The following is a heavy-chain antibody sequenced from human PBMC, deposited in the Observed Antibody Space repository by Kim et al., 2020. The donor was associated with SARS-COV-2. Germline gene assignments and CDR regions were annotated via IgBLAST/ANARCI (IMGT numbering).Heavy chain of an antibody. J-gene: IGHJ4*01. V-gene: IGHV5-10-1*01. Sequence: NYSPSFQGHVTISADKSISTAYLQWSSLKASDTAMYYCARHSAAAGTFDYWGHGTLVTVSS. D-gene: IGHD6-13*01. CDR3: ARHSAAAGTFDY.